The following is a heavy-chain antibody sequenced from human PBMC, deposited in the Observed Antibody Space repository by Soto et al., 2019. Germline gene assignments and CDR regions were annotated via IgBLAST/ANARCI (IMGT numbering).Heavy chain of an antibody. CDR3: VRDLSSGWFDY. D-gene: IGHD6-19*01. CDR1: GYMFSNYA. Sequence: QVQLVQSGGEVKRPGASVKVSCKASGYMFSNYAISWVRQTPGQGLEWMGWINVYNGNTKYAQKFQGRVTMATDTSTNTAYLDLRSLRSDDTAVYFCVRDLSSGWFDYWGQGTLVIVSS. J-gene: IGHJ4*02. CDR2: INVYNGNT. V-gene: IGHV1-18*01.